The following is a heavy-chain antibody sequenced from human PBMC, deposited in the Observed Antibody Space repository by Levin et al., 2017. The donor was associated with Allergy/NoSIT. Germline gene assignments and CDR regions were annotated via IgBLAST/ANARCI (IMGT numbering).Heavy chain of an antibody. V-gene: IGHV1-18*01. Sequence: GESLKISCKASGYTFTSYGISWVRQAPGQGLEWMGWISAYNGNTNYAQKLQGRVTMTTDTSTSTAYMELRSLRSDDTAVYYCARSHDSSGYRGDAGFDYWGQGTLVTVSS. J-gene: IGHJ4*02. CDR1: GYTFTSYG. D-gene: IGHD3-22*01. CDR3: ARSHDSSGYRGDAGFDY. CDR2: ISAYNGNT.